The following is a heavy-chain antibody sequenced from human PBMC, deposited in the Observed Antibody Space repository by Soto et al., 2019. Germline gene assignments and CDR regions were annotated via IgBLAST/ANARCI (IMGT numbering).Heavy chain of an antibody. CDR1: GGSISTYY. CDR2: IYYSGST. CDR3: VRGGAQLRRGAFDM. Sequence: QVQLQESGPGLVKPSETLSLNCTVSGGSISTYYWSWIRQPPGKGLEWIGYIYYSGSTNYNPSLKSRVTISVDWSKTQFSLRLNSVTAADMASYYCVRGGAQLRRGAFDMWGQGTMVTVSS. D-gene: IGHD2-2*01. V-gene: IGHV4-59*01. J-gene: IGHJ3*02.